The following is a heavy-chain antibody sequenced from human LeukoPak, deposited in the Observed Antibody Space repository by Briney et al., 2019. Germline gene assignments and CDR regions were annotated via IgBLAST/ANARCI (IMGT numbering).Heavy chain of an antibody. V-gene: IGHV3-30*02. CDR1: GFTFSSYG. J-gene: IGHJ6*03. D-gene: IGHD6-19*01. CDR2: IWYGGSNK. Sequence: GGSLRLSCAASGFTFSSYGMHWVRQAPGKGLEWVAVIWYGGSNKYYADSVKGRFTISRDNSKNTLYQQMNSLRAEDTAVYYCAKDGYSSGWYSGALYYYYMDVWGKGTTVTVSS. CDR3: AKDGYSSGWYSGALYYYYMDV.